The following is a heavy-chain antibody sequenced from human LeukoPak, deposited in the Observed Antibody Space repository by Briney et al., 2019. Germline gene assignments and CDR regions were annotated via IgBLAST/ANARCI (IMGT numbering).Heavy chain of an antibody. J-gene: IGHJ3*02. CDR2: ISSFGDVI. D-gene: IGHD2-15*01. Sequence: PGGSLRLSCVASGFTFSDYYMNWIRQAPGKTLEWISYISSFGDVISYADSVKGRFTVSRDNAKNSLSLQMNSLRAEDTALYYCAKEYSHGPRGGAFDIWGQGTMVTVSS. V-gene: IGHV3-11*01. CDR1: GFTFSDYY. CDR3: AKEYSHGPRGGAFDI.